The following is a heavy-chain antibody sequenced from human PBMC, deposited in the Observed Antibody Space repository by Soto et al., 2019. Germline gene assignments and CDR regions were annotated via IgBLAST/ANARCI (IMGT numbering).Heavy chain of an antibody. CDR2: IIPIFGTA. Sequence: GXSVKVSCQASGGTFSSYAISWVRQAPGQGLEWMGGIIPIFGTANYAQKFQGRVTITADESTSTAYMELSRLRSEDTAVYYCARDQVSYYDSGGYRFDYWGQGTLVTVSS. V-gene: IGHV1-69*01. CDR1: GGTFSSYA. D-gene: IGHD3-22*01. CDR3: ARDQVSYYDSGGYRFDY. J-gene: IGHJ4*02.